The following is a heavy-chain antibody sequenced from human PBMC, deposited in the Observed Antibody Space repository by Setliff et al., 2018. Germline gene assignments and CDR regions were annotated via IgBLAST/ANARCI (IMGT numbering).Heavy chain of an antibody. J-gene: IGHJ4*02. V-gene: IGHV3-21*01. CDR3: ARA. Sequence: NPGGSLRLSCAASGFNFRNYNMHWVRQAPGKGLEWVSSISFSSSSISYASSVKGRFTISRDSAKNSLFLQMKSLRAEDTAVYYCARAGGLGTLVTVSS. CDR1: GFNFRNYN. CDR2: ISFSSSSI.